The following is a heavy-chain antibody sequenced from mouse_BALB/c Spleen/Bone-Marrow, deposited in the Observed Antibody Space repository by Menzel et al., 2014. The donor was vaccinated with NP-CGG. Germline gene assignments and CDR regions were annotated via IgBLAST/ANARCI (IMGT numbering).Heavy chain of an antibody. V-gene: IGHV1S56*01. CDR1: GYTFTSYY. J-gene: IGHJ2*01. CDR2: IYPGNVNT. D-gene: IGHD2-4*01. Sequence: QVQLQQPGPELVKPGASVMISCKASGYTFTSYYIHWVKQRPGQGLEWIGWIYPGNVNTQYNEKFMGKATLTADKSSSTAYMQLSSLTSEDSAVYFCARGITTRGGDCWGQGTTLTVSS. CDR3: ARGITTRGGDC.